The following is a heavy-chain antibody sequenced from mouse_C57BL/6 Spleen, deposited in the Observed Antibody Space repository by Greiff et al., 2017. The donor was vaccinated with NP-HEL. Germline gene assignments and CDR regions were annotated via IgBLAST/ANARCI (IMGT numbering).Heavy chain of an antibody. CDR3: AREYDWYFDV. CDR2: IYPRSGNT. V-gene: IGHV1-81*01. CDR1: GYTFTSYG. D-gene: IGHD5-2*01. J-gene: IGHJ1*03. Sequence: VKLQESGAELARPGASVKLSCKASGYTFTSYGISWVKQRTGQGLEWIGEIYPRSGNTYYNEKFKGKATLTADKSSSTAYMELRSLTSEDSAVYFCAREYDWYFDVWGTGTTVTVSS.